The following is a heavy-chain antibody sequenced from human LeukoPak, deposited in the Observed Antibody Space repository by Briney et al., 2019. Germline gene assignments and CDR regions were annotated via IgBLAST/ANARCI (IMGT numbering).Heavy chain of an antibody. V-gene: IGHV3-30*04. CDR1: GFTFSSYA. D-gene: IGHD3-9*01. J-gene: IGHJ4*02. CDR3: ARGANYVILTGYLDY. Sequence: PGRSLRLSCAASGFTFSSYAMHWVRQAPGKGLEWVAVISYDGSNKYYADSVKGRFTISRDNSKNTLYLQMNSLRAEDTAVYYCARGANYVILTGYLDYWGQGTLVTVSS. CDR2: ISYDGSNK.